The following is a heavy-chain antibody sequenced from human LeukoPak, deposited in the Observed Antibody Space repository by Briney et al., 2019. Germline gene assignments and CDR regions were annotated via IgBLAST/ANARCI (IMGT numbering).Heavy chain of an antibody. J-gene: IGHJ3*02. V-gene: IGHV1-46*01. CDR1: GYTFTTYY. Sequence: ASVKVSCKASGYTFTTYYMHWVRQAPGQGLEWMGIIYPSGGSTSYAQKFQGRVTMTRDTSTSTVYMELSSLRSDDTAVYYCARLSQQTFDIWGQGTLVTVSS. CDR3: ARLSQQTFDI. CDR2: IYPSGGST.